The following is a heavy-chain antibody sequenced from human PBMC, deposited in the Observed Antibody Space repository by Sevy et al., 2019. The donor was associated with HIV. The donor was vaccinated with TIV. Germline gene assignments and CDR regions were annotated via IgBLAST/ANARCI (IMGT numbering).Heavy chain of an antibody. CDR3: TRWKAAQSIFDY. CDR1: GFTFGDYC. J-gene: IGHJ4*02. CDR2: LKSDVYGGTV. D-gene: IGHD6-13*01. Sequence: GGCLRLSCTASGFTFGDYCMSWVRQAPGKGLEWVAFLKSDVYGGTVDHAASVRGRFVISRDDSKTIAYLQMNDLKTEDIAVYYCTRWKAAQSIFDYWGQGALVTVSS. V-gene: IGHV3-49*04.